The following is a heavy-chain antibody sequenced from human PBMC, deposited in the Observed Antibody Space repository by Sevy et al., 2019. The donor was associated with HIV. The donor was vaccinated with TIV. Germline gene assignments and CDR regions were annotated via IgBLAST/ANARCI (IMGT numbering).Heavy chain of an antibody. D-gene: IGHD1-1*01. CDR1: GYTFTNYG. Sequence: ASVKVSCKASGYTFTNYGVGWVRQAPGQGLEWMGWITVYNGNRNYAQRFQGRVSMTADTSTNTGYMELSSLRSDDTAIYYGARHWTDDINRGHFDHWGQGTLVTVSS. CDR2: ITVYNGNR. J-gene: IGHJ4*02. V-gene: IGHV1-18*01. CDR3: ARHWTDDINRGHFDH.